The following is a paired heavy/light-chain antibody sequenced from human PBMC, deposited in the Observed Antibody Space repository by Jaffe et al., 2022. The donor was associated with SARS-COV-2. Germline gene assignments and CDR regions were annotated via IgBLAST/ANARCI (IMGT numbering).Heavy chain of an antibody. Sequence: VQLQESGPGLVMPSETLSLTCAVTGLSVNSRNWWSWVRQSPEKGLEWIGEIHQSGIRNYNPSLESRVTISLDFFKNQFSLQMTSVIAADTAVYFCASNQGSGSYFDSWGQGTLVPVSS. CDR2: IHQSGIR. V-gene: IGHV4-4*02. CDR3: ASNQGSGSYFDS. CDR1: GLSVNSRNW. J-gene: IGHJ4*02. D-gene: IGHD3-10*01.
Light chain of an antibody. Sequence: IVMTQSPDALSVSLGERATINCKSSQSLFSSFNSRTYLAWYQQKPGQPPKLLTYWAFTRESGVPDRFSGSGSGTDFTLTISSLQAEDVAVYYCQQYHSMPYTFGRGTKLEI. J-gene: IGKJ2*01. CDR1: QSLFSSFNSRTY. CDR2: WAF. CDR3: QQYHSMPYT. V-gene: IGKV4-1*01.